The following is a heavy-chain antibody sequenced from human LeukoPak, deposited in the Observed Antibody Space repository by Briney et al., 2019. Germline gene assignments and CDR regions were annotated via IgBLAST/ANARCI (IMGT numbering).Heavy chain of an antibody. CDR1: GYTFTGYY. Sequence: ASVKVSCKASGYTFTGYYMHWVRQAPGQGLEWMGWINPNSGGTNYAQKFQGRVTMTRDTSISTAYMELSRLRSDDTAVYYCARDPFTYYYDSSGYYHDYWGQGTLVTVSS. D-gene: IGHD3-22*01. J-gene: IGHJ4*02. V-gene: IGHV1-2*02. CDR2: INPNSGGT. CDR3: ARDPFTYYYDSSGYYHDY.